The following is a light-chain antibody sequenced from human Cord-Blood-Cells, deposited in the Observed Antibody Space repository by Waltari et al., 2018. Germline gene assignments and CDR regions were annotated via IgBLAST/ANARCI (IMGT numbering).Light chain of an antibody. CDR3: QVWDSSSDHWV. V-gene: IGLV3-21*04. Sequence: SYVLTQPPSVSVAPGKTARITCGGNNIGSKSVHWYQKKPGQAPVLVIYYDSERPSGIPERFSGSNSGNTATLTISRVEAGDEADYYCQVWDSSSDHWVFGGGTKLTVL. CDR2: YDS. CDR1: NIGSKS. J-gene: IGLJ3*02.